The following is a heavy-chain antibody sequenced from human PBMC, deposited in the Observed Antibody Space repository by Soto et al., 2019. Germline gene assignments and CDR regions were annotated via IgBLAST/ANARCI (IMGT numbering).Heavy chain of an antibody. V-gene: IGHV3-23*01. CDR3: AKPPSRDGYNRRIRDY. D-gene: IGHD5-12*01. CDR1: GFTFSSYA. CDR2: ISGSGGST. Sequence: GGSLRLSCAASGFTFSSYAMSWVRQAPGKGLEWVSAISGSGGSTYYADSAKGRFTISRDNSKNTLYLQMNSLRAEDTAVYYCAKPPSRDGYNRRIRDYWGQGTLVTVSS. J-gene: IGHJ4*02.